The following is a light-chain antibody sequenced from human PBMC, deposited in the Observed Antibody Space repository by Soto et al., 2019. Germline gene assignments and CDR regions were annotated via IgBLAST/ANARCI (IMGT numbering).Light chain of an antibody. CDR2: SAS. CDR3: QQYDGWPRT. CDR1: QSVSSN. V-gene: IGKV3-15*01. Sequence: EIVMTQSPATLSVSPVERATLSCRASQSVSSNLAWYQHKPGQAPRLLIYSASTRASGIPDRFSGSGSGTEFTLTISSLQSEDFAFFYCQQYDGWPRTFGQGTKVDIK. J-gene: IGKJ1*01.